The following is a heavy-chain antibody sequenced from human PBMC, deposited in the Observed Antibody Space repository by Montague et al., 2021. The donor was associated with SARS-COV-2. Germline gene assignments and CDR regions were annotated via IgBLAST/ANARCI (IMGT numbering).Heavy chain of an antibody. J-gene: IGHJ4*02. CDR1: GGSISSSSYY. Sequence: SETLSLTCTVSGGSISSSSYYWGWIRQPPGKGLEWIGSIYYSGSTYYNPSLKSRVTISVDTSKNQFSLKLSSLTAADTAVYYCARHGRSRYIDWLGDWGQGTLVTVSS. CDR3: ARHGRSRYIDWLGD. V-gene: IGHV4-39*01. CDR2: IYYSGST. D-gene: IGHD3-9*01.